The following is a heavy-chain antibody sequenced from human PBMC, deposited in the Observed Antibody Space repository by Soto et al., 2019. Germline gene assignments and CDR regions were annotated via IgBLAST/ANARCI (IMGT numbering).Heavy chain of an antibody. Sequence: LRLSCAASGFTFSFYAMHWVRQAPGKGLEWVAVISYNGRNKHYVDSVKGRFTISRDNSQDTLYLQMDSLRPDDTAVYYCARQAKIGDRSQFYFDSWGQGTLVTVSS. J-gene: IGHJ4*02. CDR3: ARQAKIGDRSQFYFDS. CDR2: ISYNGRNK. CDR1: GFTFSFYA. V-gene: IGHV3-30*04. D-gene: IGHD3-16*01.